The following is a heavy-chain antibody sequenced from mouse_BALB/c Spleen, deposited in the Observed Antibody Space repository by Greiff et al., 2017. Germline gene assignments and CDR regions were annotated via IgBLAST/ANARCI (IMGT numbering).Heavy chain of an antibody. Sequence: EVMLVESGGDLVKPGGSLKLSCAASGFTFSSYGMSWVRQTPDKRLEWVATISSGGSYTYYPDSVKGRFTISRDNAKNTLYLQMSSLKSEDTAMYYCARQLGRFDYWGQGTTLTVSS. V-gene: IGHV5-6*01. CDR3: ARQLGRFDY. CDR1: GFTFSSYG. D-gene: IGHD3-1*01. J-gene: IGHJ2*01. CDR2: ISSGGSYT.